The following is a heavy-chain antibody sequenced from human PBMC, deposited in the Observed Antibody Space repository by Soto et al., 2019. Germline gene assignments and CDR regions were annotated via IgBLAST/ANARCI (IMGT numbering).Heavy chain of an antibody. D-gene: IGHD3-10*01. CDR1: GYTFTSHG. CDR3: AKTYGSGSYTYYYYGMDV. CDR2: ISAYNGNT. V-gene: IGHV1-18*01. J-gene: IGHJ6*02. Sequence: ASVKVSCKASGYTFTSHGISWVRQAPGQGLEWMGWISAYNGNTNYAQKLQGRVTMTTDTSTSTAYMELRSLRSDDTAVYYCAKTYGSGSYTYYYYGMDVWGQGTTVTVSS.